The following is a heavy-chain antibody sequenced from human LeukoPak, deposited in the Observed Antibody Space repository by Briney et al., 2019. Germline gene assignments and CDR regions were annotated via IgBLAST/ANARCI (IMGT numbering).Heavy chain of an antibody. CDR2: IYYSGST. D-gene: IGHD3-22*01. CDR3: ARRRYYDSTGYLD. CDR1: GGYISSSSYY. V-gene: IGHV4-39*02. J-gene: IGHJ1*01. Sequence: SVTLSLTCTLSGGYISSSSYYWGWIRQPPGKGLEWIGDIYYSGSTYYNASLKSRVSISIDTSNNRFSLHLGSLTAADTALYYCARRRYYDSTGYLDWGQGTLVTVSS.